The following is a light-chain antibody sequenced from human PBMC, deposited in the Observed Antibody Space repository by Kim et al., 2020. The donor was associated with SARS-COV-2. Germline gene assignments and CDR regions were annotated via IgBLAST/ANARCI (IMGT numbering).Light chain of an antibody. V-gene: IGKV1-17*01. Sequence: AFLGDKVTITVRASQDIGNDLGWYQQNPWRAPQRLIYCASDLQSGVPSRFSGSGTETEFTLTINSLHPEDFATYFCLQHRTSPITFGQGTRLEIK. CDR2: CAS. J-gene: IGKJ5*01. CDR3: LQHRTSPIT. CDR1: QDIGND.